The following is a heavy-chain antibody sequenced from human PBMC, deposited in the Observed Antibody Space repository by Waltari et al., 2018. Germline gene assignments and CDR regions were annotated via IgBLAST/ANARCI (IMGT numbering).Heavy chain of an antibody. V-gene: IGHV3-23*01. CDR3: ATPFYNWDDPLHS. Sequence: EVQLLESGGDLVQPGGSRRLSCAASGIPVSNYAINWVRLAPGTGLEWVSAITVGDDTYYADSVKGRFTISRDTSKDTVHLQMNGLRAEDTAVYYCATPFYNWDDPLHSWGQGTLVTVSS. CDR1: GIPVSNYA. D-gene: IGHD1-20*01. J-gene: IGHJ4*02. CDR2: ITVGDDT.